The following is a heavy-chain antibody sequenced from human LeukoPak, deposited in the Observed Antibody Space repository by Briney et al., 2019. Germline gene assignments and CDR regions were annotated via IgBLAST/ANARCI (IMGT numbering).Heavy chain of an antibody. CDR1: GFTFSSYA. CDR2: IKSKTDGGTT. CDR3: TTVVAAAVNGWFDP. V-gene: IGHV3-15*01. J-gene: IGHJ5*02. Sequence: GGSLILSCAASGFTFSSYAMTWVRPAPGAGLEWVGRIKSKTDGGTTDYAAPVKDRFTISRDDSKNTLYLQMTSLRTEDTAVYYCTTVVAAAVNGWFDPWGQGTLVTVSS. D-gene: IGHD6-13*01.